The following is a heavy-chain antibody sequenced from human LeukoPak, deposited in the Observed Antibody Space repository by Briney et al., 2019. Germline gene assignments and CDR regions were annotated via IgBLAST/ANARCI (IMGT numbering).Heavy chain of an antibody. V-gene: IGHV4-34*01. Sequence: SETLSLTCAVYGGSFSGYYWSWIRQPPGKGLEWIGEINHSGSTNYNPSLKSRVTISVDTSKNQFSLKLSSVTAADTAVYYCARGGRRVYYYYMDVWGKGTTVTVSS. CDR3: ARGGRRVYYYYMDV. J-gene: IGHJ6*03. CDR1: GGSFSGYY. CDR2: INHSGST.